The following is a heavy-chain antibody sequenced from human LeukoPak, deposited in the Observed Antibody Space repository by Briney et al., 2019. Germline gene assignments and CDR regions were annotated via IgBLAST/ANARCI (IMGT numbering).Heavy chain of an antibody. CDR3: ARGKRGSSEYYGMDV. J-gene: IGHJ6*02. V-gene: IGHV3-53*01. D-gene: IGHD1-26*01. CDR2: IYSGGST. Sequence: PGGSLRLSCAASGFTVSSNYMSWVRQAPGKGLEWVSVIYSGGSTYYADSVKGRFTISRDNSKNTLYLQMNSLRAEDTAVYYCARGKRGSSEYYGMDVWGQGTTVTVSS. CDR1: GFTVSSNY.